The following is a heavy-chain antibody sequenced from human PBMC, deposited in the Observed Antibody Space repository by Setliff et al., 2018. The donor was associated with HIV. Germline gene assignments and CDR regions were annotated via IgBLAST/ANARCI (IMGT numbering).Heavy chain of an antibody. D-gene: IGHD3-22*01. Sequence: GGSLRLSCAASGFTLTSFGMHWVRQAPGKGLEWVAAISDDGGQKTYSESVKGRFTISRDDSKNTLFLQMNSLRAEDTAVYFCAKEKVKMRGNYDSSTYYALADSWGQGTLVTVSS. CDR1: GFTLTSFG. CDR2: ISDDGGQK. CDR3: AKEKVKMRGNYDSSTYYALADS. V-gene: IGHV3-30*18. J-gene: IGHJ4*02.